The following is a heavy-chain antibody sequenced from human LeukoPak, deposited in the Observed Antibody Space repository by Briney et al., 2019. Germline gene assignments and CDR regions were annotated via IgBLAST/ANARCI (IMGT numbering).Heavy chain of an antibody. Sequence: GESLKISCKGSGYSFTSYWIGWVRQMPGKGLEWMGIIYPGDSDTRYSPSFQGQVTISAGKSISTAYLQWSSLKASDTAMYYCARRYCSSTSCYGENYFDYWGQGTLVTVSS. J-gene: IGHJ4*02. CDR2: IYPGDSDT. CDR1: GYSFTSYW. D-gene: IGHD2-2*01. V-gene: IGHV5-51*01. CDR3: ARRYCSSTSCYGENYFDY.